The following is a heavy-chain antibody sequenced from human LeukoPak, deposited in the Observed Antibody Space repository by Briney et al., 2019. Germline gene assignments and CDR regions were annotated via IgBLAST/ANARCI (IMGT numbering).Heavy chain of an antibody. Sequence: ASVKVSCRASGYTFTAYYIHWVRLAPGQGLEWMGWINPNSGGTNYAQKFQGRVTMTRDTSISTAYMELSRLRSDDTAVYYCARGAFITIFGVVLGWFDPWGQGTLVTVSS. CDR3: ARGAFITIFGVVLGWFDP. V-gene: IGHV1-2*02. D-gene: IGHD3-3*01. CDR1: GYTFTAYY. CDR2: INPNSGGT. J-gene: IGHJ5*02.